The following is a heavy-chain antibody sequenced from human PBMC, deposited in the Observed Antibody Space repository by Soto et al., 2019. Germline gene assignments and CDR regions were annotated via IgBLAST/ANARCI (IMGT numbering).Heavy chain of an antibody. J-gene: IGHJ5*02. CDR2: INPSGGST. Sequence: QVQLVQSGAEVKKPGASVKVSCKASGYTFTSYYMHWVRQAPGQGLEWMGIINPSGGSTSYAQKFQCRVTMTRDTSTSTVYMELSSLRSEDTAVYYCARDPHSGSYGGWFDPWGQGTLVTVSS. CDR3: ARDPHSGSYGGWFDP. D-gene: IGHD1-26*01. CDR1: GYTFTSYY. V-gene: IGHV1-46*01.